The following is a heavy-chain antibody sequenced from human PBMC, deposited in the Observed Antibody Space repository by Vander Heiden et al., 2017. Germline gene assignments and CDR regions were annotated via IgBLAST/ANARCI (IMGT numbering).Heavy chain of an antibody. J-gene: IGHJ6*02. CDR3: ATYGDYFRNYYSYGMDV. CDR2: ISASGGST. CDR1: GFTFSSYA. V-gene: IGHV3-23*01. D-gene: IGHD4-17*01. Sequence: EVQLLESGGGLVQPGGSLRLSCAASGFTFSSYAMNWVRQAPGKGLEWVSCISASGGSTFYADFGKGRFTISRDNSKNTFYLQMNNLRAEDTAIYYYATYGDYFRNYYSYGMDVWGQGTTVTVSS.